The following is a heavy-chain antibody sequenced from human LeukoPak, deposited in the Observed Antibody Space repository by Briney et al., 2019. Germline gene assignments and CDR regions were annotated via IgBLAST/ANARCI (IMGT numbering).Heavy chain of an antibody. Sequence: PSETLSLTCAVYGGSFSGYYWSWIRQPPGKGLEWIGEINHSGSTNYNPSLKSRVTISVDTSKNQFSLKLSSVTAADTAVYYCARVAGSSLNWFDPWGQGTLVTVSS. V-gene: IGHV4-34*01. CDR3: ARVAGSSLNWFDP. D-gene: IGHD6-13*01. CDR2: INHSGST. J-gene: IGHJ5*02. CDR1: GGSFSGYY.